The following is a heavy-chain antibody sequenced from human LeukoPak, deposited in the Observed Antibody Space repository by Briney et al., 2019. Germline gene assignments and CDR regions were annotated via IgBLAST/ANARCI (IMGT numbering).Heavy chain of an antibody. J-gene: IGHJ4*02. CDR1: GGSISSYY. V-gene: IGHV4-59*01. Sequence: PSETLSLTCTVSGGSISSYYWSWIRQPPGKGLEWIGYIYYSGSTNYNPSLKSRVTISVDTSKNQFSLKLSSVTAADTAVYYCARGNFVDFWSGYYFDYWGQGTLVTVSS. D-gene: IGHD3-3*01. CDR2: IYYSGST. CDR3: ARGNFVDFWSGYYFDY.